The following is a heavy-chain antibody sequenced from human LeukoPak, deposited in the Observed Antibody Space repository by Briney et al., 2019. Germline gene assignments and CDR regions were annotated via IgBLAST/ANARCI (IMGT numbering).Heavy chain of an antibody. V-gene: IGHV1-46*01. CDR2: INPSGGGT. CDR3: ARGVGATFPFDY. D-gene: IGHD1-26*01. CDR1: GYTFTSYY. J-gene: IGHJ4*02. Sequence: ASVKVSCKASGYTFTSYYMHWVRQAPGQGLEWMGIINPSGGGTSYAQKFQGRVTMTRDTSTSTVYMELRSLRSDDTAVYYCARGVGATFPFDYWGQGTLVTVSS.